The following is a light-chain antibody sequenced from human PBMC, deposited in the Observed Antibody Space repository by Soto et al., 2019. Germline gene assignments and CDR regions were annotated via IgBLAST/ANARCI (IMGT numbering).Light chain of an antibody. V-gene: IGLV1-44*01. CDR1: TSNIGSNT. Sequence: QSVLTQPPSASGTPGQRVTISCSGTTSNIGSNTVSWYQHLPGTAPKLLIYSNDQRPSGVPDRFSGSKSGTSASLAISGLQYEDEADYYCAIWDLSLSAWVFGGGTKLTVL. CDR2: SND. J-gene: IGLJ3*02. CDR3: AIWDLSLSAWV.